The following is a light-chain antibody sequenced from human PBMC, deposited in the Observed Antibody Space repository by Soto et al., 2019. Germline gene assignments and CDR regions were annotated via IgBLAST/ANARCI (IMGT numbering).Light chain of an antibody. V-gene: IGKV1-33*01. CDR3: QHYGDFPFT. J-gene: IGKJ3*01. CDR1: QDITNY. Sequence: DIQMTQSPSSLSASVGDRVTITCQASQDITNYLSWYQQKPGKAPKLLIYGASNLQTGVPSRFSGGGSGTDFTLTIRGLQPEDIATYYCQHYGDFPFTFGPGNKVEI. CDR2: GAS.